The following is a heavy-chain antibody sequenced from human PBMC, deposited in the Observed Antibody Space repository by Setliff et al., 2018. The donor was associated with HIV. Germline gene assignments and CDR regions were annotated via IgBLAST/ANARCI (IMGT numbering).Heavy chain of an antibody. V-gene: IGHV3-11*05. CDR1: GFTFSDYS. D-gene: IGHD2-2*01. CDR3: ARVSARSRRPPGY. CDR2: ITSDSSDT. J-gene: IGHJ4*02. Sequence: GGSLRLSCSVSGFTFSDYSMTWLRQAPGKGLEWVSFITSDSSDTSYADSVKGRFTISRDNAKRSLFLQMNSLRAEDTAMYYCARVSARSRRPPGYWGQGTLVTVSS.